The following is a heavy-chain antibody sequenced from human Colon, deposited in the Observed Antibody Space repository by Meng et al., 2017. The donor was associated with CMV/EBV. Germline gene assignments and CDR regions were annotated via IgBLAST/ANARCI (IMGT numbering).Heavy chain of an antibody. CDR3: ARDSNLSGLAY. CDR2: VYISGNT. V-gene: IGHV4-4*07. J-gene: IGHJ4*02. CDR1: GASITSYY. Sequence: QVQLREAGPGLLKPSETLSLPCTVSGASITSYYWSWIRQPAGKGLEWIGRVYISGNTNYNPSLKSRVTMSIDTSKNQLSLNIRSVTAADTAVYYCARDSNLSGLAYWGQGTLVTVSS. D-gene: IGHD3-10*01.